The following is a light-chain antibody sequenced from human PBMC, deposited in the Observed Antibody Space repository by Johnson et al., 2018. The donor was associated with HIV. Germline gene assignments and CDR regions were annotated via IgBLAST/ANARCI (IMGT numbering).Light chain of an antibody. CDR1: SSNIGNNY. Sequence: QSVLTQSPSVSAAPGQKVTISCSGSSSNIGNNYVSWYQQLPGTAPKLLIYEDNRRPSGTPDRFSGSKSGTSATLGITGLQTGDEADYYCGTWDSSLSSYVFGTGTKVTVL. CDR2: EDN. CDR3: GTWDSSLSSYV. J-gene: IGLJ1*01. V-gene: IGLV1-51*02.